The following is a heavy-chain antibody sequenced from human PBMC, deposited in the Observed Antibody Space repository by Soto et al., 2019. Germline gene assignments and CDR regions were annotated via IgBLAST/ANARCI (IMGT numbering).Heavy chain of an antibody. V-gene: IGHV1-2*02. CDR3: ARVIRGAYYNSPLDT. CDR1: GYTFTGYF. Sequence: ASVKVSCKASGYTFTGYFMHWVRQAPGQGLEWMGWINPYSGGADYAQSFQGRVTMTRDTSISTVYKELSRLGFDDTAVYYCARVIRGAYYNSPLDTWGQGTVVTVSS. J-gene: IGHJ5*02. CDR2: INPYSGGA. D-gene: IGHD3-10*01.